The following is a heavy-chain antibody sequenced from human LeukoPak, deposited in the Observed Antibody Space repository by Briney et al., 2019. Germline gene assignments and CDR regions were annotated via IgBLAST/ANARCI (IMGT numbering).Heavy chain of an antibody. CDR3: AKAVGDFWSGYYDH. CDR2: IWSDGSNK. Sequence: PGGSLRLSCTTSGFTFSKYGMHWVRQAPGKGLGWVAVIWSDGSNKYYADSVKGRFTISRDNSKNAVYLQMNSLRAEDTAVYYCAKAVGDFWSGYYDHWGQGTLVTVSS. CDR1: GFTFSKYG. V-gene: IGHV3-33*06. J-gene: IGHJ4*02. D-gene: IGHD3-3*01.